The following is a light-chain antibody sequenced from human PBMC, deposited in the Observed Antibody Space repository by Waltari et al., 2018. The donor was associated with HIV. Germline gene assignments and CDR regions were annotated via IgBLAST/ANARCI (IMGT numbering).Light chain of an antibody. CDR3: QQYNKWPPGRT. CDR2: GAS. V-gene: IGKV3-15*01. J-gene: IGKJ1*01. Sequence: EIVITQSPATLSVSPGERATLSCSASQGVNSNLAWYQQTAGQAPRLLIYGASTMASGVPARLSGSGFGTEFTLTISSLQSEDFAFYYCQQYNKWPPGRTFGQGAKVEIK. CDR1: QGVNSN.